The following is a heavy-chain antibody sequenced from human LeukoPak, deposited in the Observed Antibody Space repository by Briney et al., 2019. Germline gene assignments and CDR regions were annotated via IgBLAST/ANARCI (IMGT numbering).Heavy chain of an antibody. D-gene: IGHD3-3*02. CDR3: AKVGAWAHYYFDY. J-gene: IGHJ4*02. Sequence: GRSLRLSCAASGFTFDDYAMHWVRQAPGKGLEWVSGISWNSGSIGYADSVKGRFTISRDNSKNTLYLQMNSLRAEDTAVYYCAKVGAWAHYYFDYWGQGTLVTVSS. V-gene: IGHV3-9*01. CDR1: GFTFDDYA. CDR2: ISWNSGSI.